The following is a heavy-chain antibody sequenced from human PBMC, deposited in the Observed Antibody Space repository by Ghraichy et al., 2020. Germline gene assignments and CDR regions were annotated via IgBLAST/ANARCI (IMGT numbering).Heavy chain of an antibody. CDR3: ASLIAASDHWYFHL. Sequence: SETLSLTCTVSGGSISNSYYYWGWIRQPPGKGLEWIGNIFYSGTTYYNPSLRGQVAVSVDTSKNQFSLKLSSVTAADTAVYYCASLIAASDHWYFHLWGRGTLVTVSS. J-gene: IGHJ2*01. D-gene: IGHD6-6*01. V-gene: IGHV4-39*07. CDR2: IFYSGTT. CDR1: GGSISNSYYY.